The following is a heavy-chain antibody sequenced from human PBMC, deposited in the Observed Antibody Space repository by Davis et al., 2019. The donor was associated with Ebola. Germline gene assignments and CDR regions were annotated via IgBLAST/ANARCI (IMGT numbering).Heavy chain of an antibody. CDR2: MQSVEET. CDR1: GGSISDSSYF. Sequence: PGGSLRLSCTVSGGSISDSSYFWGWIRQPPGKGPEWIVSMQSVEETYYNPSLKSRVLMSIDASKNQFSLKLKSVTAADTALYYCVTVVASTRVEYWGRGTLVTVSS. V-gene: IGHV4-39*01. J-gene: IGHJ4*02. CDR3: VTVVASTRVEY. D-gene: IGHD2-2*01.